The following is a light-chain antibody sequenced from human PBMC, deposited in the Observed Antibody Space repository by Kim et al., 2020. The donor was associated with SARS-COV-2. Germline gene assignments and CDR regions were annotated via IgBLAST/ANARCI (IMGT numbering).Light chain of an antibody. Sequence: SYELTQPPSVSVSPGQTASITCSGDKLGDKYACWYQQKSGQSPVLVIYQDTKRPSGIPERFSGSNSGNTVTLTISGTQAMDEADYYCQAWDSNTGVFGVGTPLTFL. J-gene: IGLJ2*01. V-gene: IGLV3-1*01. CDR1: KLGDKY. CDR2: QDT. CDR3: QAWDSNTGV.